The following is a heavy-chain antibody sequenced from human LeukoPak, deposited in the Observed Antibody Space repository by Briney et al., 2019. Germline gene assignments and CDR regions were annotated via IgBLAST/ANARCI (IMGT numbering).Heavy chain of an antibody. CDR1: GFTFSSYA. J-gene: IGHJ4*02. Sequence: GGSLRLSCAASGFTFSSYAMHWVRQAPGKGLEWVAVISYDGSNKYYADSVKGRFTISRDNSKNTLYPQMNSLRAEDTAVYYCARGGQQWLVRPFDYWGQGTLVTVSS. D-gene: IGHD6-19*01. V-gene: IGHV3-30-3*01. CDR3: ARGGQQWLVRPFDY. CDR2: ISYDGSNK.